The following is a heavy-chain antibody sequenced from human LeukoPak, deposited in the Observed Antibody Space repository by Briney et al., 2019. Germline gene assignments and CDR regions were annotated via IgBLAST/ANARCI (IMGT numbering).Heavy chain of an antibody. CDR2: ISSSSTI. CDR1: GFTFSSYS. J-gene: IGHJ3*02. Sequence: SGGSLRLSCAASGFTFSSYSMNWVRQAPGKGLEWVSYISSSSTIYYADSVKGRFTISRDNGKNSLYLQMNSLRAEETAVYYCARDLPHDYGDYVGAFDIWGQGTMVTVSS. V-gene: IGHV3-48*01. D-gene: IGHD4-17*01. CDR3: ARDLPHDYGDYVGAFDI.